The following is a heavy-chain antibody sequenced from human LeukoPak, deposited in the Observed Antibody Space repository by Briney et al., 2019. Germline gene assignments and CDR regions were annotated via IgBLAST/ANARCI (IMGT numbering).Heavy chain of an antibody. Sequence: QPGGSLRLSCAASGFTFSSYGMHWVRQAPGKGLEWVAVIWYDGSNKYYADSVKGRFTISRDNSKNTLYLQMNSLRAEDTAVYYCAKDLAAAAGKKKIDYWGQGTLVTVSS. CDR2: IWYDGSNK. D-gene: IGHD6-13*01. CDR1: GFTFSSYG. CDR3: AKDLAAAAGKKKIDY. J-gene: IGHJ4*02. V-gene: IGHV3-33*06.